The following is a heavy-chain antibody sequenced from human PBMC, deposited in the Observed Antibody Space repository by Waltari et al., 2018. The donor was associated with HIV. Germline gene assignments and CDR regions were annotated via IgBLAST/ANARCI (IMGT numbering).Heavy chain of an antibody. CDR3: ARGQRRFIGRYPETYFDS. V-gene: IGHV4-34*02. CDR1: GGSFSDYY. Sequence: QVQLQQWGAGLLKPSETLSLTCTFYGGSFSDYYWTWIRQSPGKGLEWIGEINHYGDTKYNASLKSRVTISVDPSENQFFLKIRSVTAADTAVYYCARGQRRFIGRYPETYFDSWGQGTLVTVSS. CDR2: INHYGDT. J-gene: IGHJ4*01. D-gene: IGHD1-26*01.